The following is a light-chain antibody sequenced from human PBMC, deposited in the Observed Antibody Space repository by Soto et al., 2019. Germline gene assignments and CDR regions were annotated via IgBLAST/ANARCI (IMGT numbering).Light chain of an antibody. V-gene: IGLV1-40*01. CDR3: QSYDSSLSGVV. CDR1: SSNIGAGYD. J-gene: IGLJ2*01. Sequence: QSVLTQPPSVSGAPGQRVTISGTGSSSNIGAGYDVHWYQQLPVTAPKLLIYGNSNRPSGVPDRFSGSKSGTSASLAITGLQAEDEADDYCQSYDSSLSGVVFGGGTKLTVL. CDR2: GNS.